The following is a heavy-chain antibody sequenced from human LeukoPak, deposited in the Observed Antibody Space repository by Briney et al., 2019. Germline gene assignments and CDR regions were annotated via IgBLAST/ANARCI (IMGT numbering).Heavy chain of an antibody. Sequence: PSETLSLTRPVSGGSISTSSYYSAWIRQPPGKGLQWIGTVFYNGATQYNPSLKSRVTISVDTNKNQFSLKLTSVTAADTAVYYCAREDRVGATTGSDHWGQGTLVTVSS. V-gene: IGHV4-39*01. D-gene: IGHD1-26*01. CDR3: AREDRVGATTGSDH. J-gene: IGHJ4*02. CDR2: VFYNGAT. CDR1: GGSISTSSYY.